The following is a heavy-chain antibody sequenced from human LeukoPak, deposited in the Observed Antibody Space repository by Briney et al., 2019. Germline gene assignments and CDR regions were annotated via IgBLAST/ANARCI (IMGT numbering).Heavy chain of an antibody. CDR1: GFTFSSYA. Sequence: SGRSLRLSCAASGFTFSSYAMHWVRQAPGKGLEWVAVISYDGSNKYYADSVKGRFTISRDNSKNTLYLQMNSLRAEDTAVYYCASSVPMDTAPYAWGQGTLVTVSS. V-gene: IGHV3-30-3*01. D-gene: IGHD5-18*01. CDR3: ASSVPMDTAPYA. CDR2: ISYDGSNK. J-gene: IGHJ5*02.